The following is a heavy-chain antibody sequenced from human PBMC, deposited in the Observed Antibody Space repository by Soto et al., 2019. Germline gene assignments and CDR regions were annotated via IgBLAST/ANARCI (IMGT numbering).Heavy chain of an antibody. CDR2: IYYSGST. V-gene: IGHV4-39*01. D-gene: IGHD5-18*01. J-gene: IGHJ6*02. CDR3: ARQWGGYSYGYPYYYYGMDV. Sequence: SETLSLTCTVSGGSISSSSYYWGWIRQPPGKGLEWIGSIYYSGSTYYTPSLKSRVTISVDTSKNQFSLKLSSVTAADTAVYYCARQWGGYSYGYPYYYYGMDVWGQGTTVTVSS. CDR1: GGSISSSSYY.